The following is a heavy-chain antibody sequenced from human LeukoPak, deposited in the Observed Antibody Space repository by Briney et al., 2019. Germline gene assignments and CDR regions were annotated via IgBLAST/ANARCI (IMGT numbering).Heavy chain of an antibody. CDR2: ISGSGGTT. CDR1: GFTFSNYR. V-gene: IGHV3-23*01. D-gene: IGHD3-22*01. Sequence: GGSLRLSCAASGFTFSNYRMHWVRQAPGKGLEWVLSISGSGGTTYHADSVKGRFTISRDNSKNTLYLQMNSLRADDTAVYYCARDGNYFDTTPNWFDTWGQGTLVTVSS. J-gene: IGHJ5*02. CDR3: ARDGNYFDTTPNWFDT.